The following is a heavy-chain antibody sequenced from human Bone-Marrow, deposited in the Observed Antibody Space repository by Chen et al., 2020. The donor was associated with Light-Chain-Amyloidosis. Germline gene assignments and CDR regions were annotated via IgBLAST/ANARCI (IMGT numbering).Heavy chain of an antibody. CDR1: GYTFPNYW. D-gene: IGHD5-12*01. CDR2: IYPDDSDA. CDR3: ARRRDGYNFDY. Sequence: EVQLEQSGPEVKKPGESLKISCKGSGYTFPNYWTGWVRQTPGKGLAWMGVIYPDDSDARYSPACEGQVTSSADQALNPAYLQWRSLKAADSAMNYCARRRDGYNFDYWGQGTLVTVSS. V-gene: IGHV5-51*01. J-gene: IGHJ4*02.